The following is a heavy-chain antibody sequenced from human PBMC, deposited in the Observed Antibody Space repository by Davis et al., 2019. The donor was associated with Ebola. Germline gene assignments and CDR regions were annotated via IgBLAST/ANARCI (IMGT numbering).Heavy chain of an antibody. J-gene: IGHJ2*01. CDR2: IYPGDSET. CDR1: GYTFTSYW. D-gene: IGHD3-10*01. Sequence: GESLKISCKGSGYTFTSYWIAWVRQVPGKGLEWMGSIYPGDSETRYSPSFQGQVIISADKSISTAYLQWNTLQASDTAVYYCARLYGPGHYLNWYSNLWGRGTLVTVSS. CDR3: ARLYGPGHYLNWYSNL. V-gene: IGHV5-51*01.